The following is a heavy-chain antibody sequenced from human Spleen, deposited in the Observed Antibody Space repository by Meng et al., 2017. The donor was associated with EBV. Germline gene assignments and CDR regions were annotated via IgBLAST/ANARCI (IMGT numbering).Heavy chain of an antibody. V-gene: IGHV4-34*01. CDR2: INESGIT. J-gene: IGHJ5*02. CDR1: GESFSGHY. CDR3: ARQSTYRLLDP. Sequence: QVHLHQWGAGLLKPSETLSLTCALYGESFSGHYWTWIRQPPGKGLEWIGEINESGITNYNPSLKSRVTLSIDTSERHFSLNLSSVTAADTAVYYCARQSTYRLLDPWGQGTLVTVSS. D-gene: IGHD3-16*02.